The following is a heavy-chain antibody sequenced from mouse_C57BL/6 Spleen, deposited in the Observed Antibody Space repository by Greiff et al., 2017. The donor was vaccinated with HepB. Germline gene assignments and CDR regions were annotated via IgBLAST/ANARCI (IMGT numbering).Heavy chain of an antibody. V-gene: IGHV1-81*01. CDR1: GYTFTSYG. CDR3: ARDYSNLFAY. Sequence: VHLVESGAELARPGASVKLSCKASGYTFTSYGISWVKQRTGQGLEWIGEIYPRSGNTYYNEKFKGKATLTADKSSSTAYMELRSLTSEDSAVYFCARDYSNLFAYWGQGTLVTVSA. D-gene: IGHD2-5*01. J-gene: IGHJ3*01. CDR2: IYPRSGNT.